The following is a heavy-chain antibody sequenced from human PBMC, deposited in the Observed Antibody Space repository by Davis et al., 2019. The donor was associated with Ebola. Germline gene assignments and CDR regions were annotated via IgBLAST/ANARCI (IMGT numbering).Heavy chain of an antibody. CDR2: INSDGSST. V-gene: IGHV3-74*01. D-gene: IGHD3-3*01. Sequence: HTGGSLRLSCAASGFTFSSYWMHWVRQAPGKGLVWVSRINSDGSSTSYAASVKGRFTISRDNAKNTLYLKMNSLRAEDTAVYYCARDFRRDDFWSGYLNWIDPWGQGTLVTVSS. CDR3: ARDFRRDDFWSGYLNWIDP. CDR1: GFTFSSYW. J-gene: IGHJ5*02.